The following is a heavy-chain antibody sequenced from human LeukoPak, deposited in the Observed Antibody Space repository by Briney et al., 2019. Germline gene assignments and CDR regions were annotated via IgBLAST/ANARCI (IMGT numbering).Heavy chain of an antibody. CDR1: GFTFSSYG. J-gene: IGHJ4*02. CDR3: ARGMVGATYFDY. D-gene: IGHD1-26*01. V-gene: IGHV3-33*01. Sequence: PARSLRLSCAASGFTFSSYGMHWVRQAPGKGLEWVAVTWNDGINKYYAASVKGGFTISKENSKNRLYLQMNGRRAEDTAVYYCARGMVGATYFDYWGRGTMVTVSS. CDR2: TWNDGINK.